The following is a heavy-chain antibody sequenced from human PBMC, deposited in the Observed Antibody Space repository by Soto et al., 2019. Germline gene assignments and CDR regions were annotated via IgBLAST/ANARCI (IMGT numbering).Heavy chain of an antibody. CDR3: AEGGFYDGFDF. V-gene: IGHV3-23*01. D-gene: IGHD5-12*01. CDR1: GFTFSNFA. CDR2: ITSSSDRT. Sequence: PGGSLRLSCAASGFTFSNFAMSWVRQAPGKGLEWVSSITSSSDRTYYAASVKGRFTISRDNSKNTLFLQMNSLRAEDTAVYYCAEGGFYDGFDFWGQITLVTGSS. J-gene: IGHJ4*02.